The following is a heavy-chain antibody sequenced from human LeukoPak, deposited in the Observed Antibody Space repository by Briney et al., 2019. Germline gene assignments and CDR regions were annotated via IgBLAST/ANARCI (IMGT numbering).Heavy chain of an antibody. V-gene: IGHV1-18*01. CDR1: GYTFTSYG. Sequence: ASVKVSCKASGYTFTSYGISWVRQAPGQGLEWMGWINVYNGNTNYGQNLQGRVTMTTDTSTSTAYMELRSLRSDDTAVYYCAKDRYGYVEFFDYWGQGTLVTVSS. CDR2: INVYNGNT. CDR3: AKDRYGYVEFFDY. J-gene: IGHJ4*02. D-gene: IGHD5-12*01.